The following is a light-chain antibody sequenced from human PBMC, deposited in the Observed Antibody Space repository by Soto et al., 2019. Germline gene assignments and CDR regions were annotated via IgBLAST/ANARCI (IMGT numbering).Light chain of an antibody. CDR2: GAS. V-gene: IGKV3-15*01. CDR3: QQYNNWPQRT. Sequence: DIVMTQPPATLSVSPGERATLSCRASQSVSSNLAWYQQKPGQAPRLLIYGASTRATGIPARFSGSGSGTEFTLTISSLQSEDFAVYYCQQYNNWPQRTFGQGTKVDIK. J-gene: IGKJ1*01. CDR1: QSVSSN.